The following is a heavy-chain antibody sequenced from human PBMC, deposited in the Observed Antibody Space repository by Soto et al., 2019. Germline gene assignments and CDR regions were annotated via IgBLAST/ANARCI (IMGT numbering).Heavy chain of an antibody. CDR2: ISYDGSNK. CDR1: GFTFSSYG. Sequence: GGSLRLSCAASGFTFSSYGMHWVRQAPGKGLEWVAVISYDGSNKYYADSVKGRFTISRDNSKNTLYLQMNSLRAEDTAVYYCAKDRRIYYGDYVTLDYWGQGTLVTVSS. CDR3: AKDRRIYYGDYVTLDY. D-gene: IGHD4-17*01. V-gene: IGHV3-30*18. J-gene: IGHJ4*02.